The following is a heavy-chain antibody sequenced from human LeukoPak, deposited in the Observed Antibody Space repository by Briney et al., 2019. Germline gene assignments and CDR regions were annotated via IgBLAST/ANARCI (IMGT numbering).Heavy chain of an antibody. J-gene: IGHJ4*02. Sequence: PGGSLRLSCVASAHTVRGDYMSCVRQAPGKGLEWVSLMYTGGATYYTASVKGRITITIDNSKNTLYLQMNSLRAEDTAVYYRASRIWWGQGTLVSVFS. CDR2: MYTGGAT. D-gene: IGHD1-14*01. CDR3: ASRIW. CDR1: AHTVRGDY. V-gene: IGHV3-53*01.